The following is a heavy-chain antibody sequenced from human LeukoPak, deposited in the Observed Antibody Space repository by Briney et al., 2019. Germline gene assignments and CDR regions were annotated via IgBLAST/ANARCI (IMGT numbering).Heavy chain of an antibody. Sequence: SETLSLTCTVSSSSISTYYWSWIRQPPGKGLEWIGYIYNSGSTNYNPSLKSRVTISVDTSKNQFSLKLSSVTAADTAVYYCARENSNSWYLDYWGQGTLVTVSS. CDR2: IYNSGST. CDR1: SSSISTYY. D-gene: IGHD6-13*01. J-gene: IGHJ4*02. CDR3: ARENSNSWYLDY. V-gene: IGHV4-59*01.